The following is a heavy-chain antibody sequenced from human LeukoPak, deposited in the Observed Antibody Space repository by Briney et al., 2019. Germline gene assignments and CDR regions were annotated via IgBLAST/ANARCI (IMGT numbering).Heavy chain of an antibody. CDR2: IHSGGTT. D-gene: IGHD1-1*01. CDR3: ARDHTTTPERYFDL. CDR1: GLADRSSY. J-gene: IGHJ2*01. V-gene: IGHV3-66*02. Sequence: GGSLRLYCAPSGLADRSSYMSWVRDTPGKAEEGVSVIHSGGTTYYADSVKGRFAISRDNSKNTLYLKMNSLRPEDTAVYYCARDHTTTPERYFDLGGRGSLVTVSS.